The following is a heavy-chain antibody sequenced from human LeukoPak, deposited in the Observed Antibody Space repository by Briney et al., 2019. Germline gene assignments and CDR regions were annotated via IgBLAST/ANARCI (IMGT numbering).Heavy chain of an antibody. J-gene: IGHJ4*02. V-gene: IGHV3-21*01. Sequence: GGLLRPSCAASGFTFTSCTMNSVRQAPGKGLEWVSSITSGSSYIYYADSVKGRFTISRDNAKNSLYLQMTSLRVEDTAVYYCAKTYGHFDDWGQGTLVTVSS. CDR1: GFTFTSCT. D-gene: IGHD4-17*01. CDR3: AKTYGHFDD. CDR2: ITSGSSYI.